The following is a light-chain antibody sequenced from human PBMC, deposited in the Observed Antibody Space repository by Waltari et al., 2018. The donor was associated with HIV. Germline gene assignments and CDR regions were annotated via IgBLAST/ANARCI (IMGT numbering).Light chain of an antibody. V-gene: IGLV1-40*01. J-gene: IGLJ3*02. Sequence: QSALTQPPSVSGAPGQRVTISCTGSSSTIGAGYDVHWYQQVPGPAPKLLIYGNSNRPSGVPDRFSGSKSGTSASLAVTGLQAEDEADYYCQSYDSSLSGGVFGGGTKLTVL. CDR3: QSYDSSLSGGV. CDR2: GNS. CDR1: SSTIGAGYD.